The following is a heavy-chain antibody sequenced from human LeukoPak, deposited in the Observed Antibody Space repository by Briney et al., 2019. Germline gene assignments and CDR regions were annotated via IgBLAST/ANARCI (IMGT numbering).Heavy chain of an antibody. CDR2: INPNSGGT. CDR3: ARDGTAMARHYYYYYMDV. D-gene: IGHD5-18*01. J-gene: IGHJ6*03. Sequence: GASVKVSCKASGYAFTGYYMHWVRQAPGQGLEWMGWINPNSGGTNYAQKFQGRVTMTRDTSISTAYMGLSRLRSDDTAVYYCARDGTAMARHYYYYYMDVWGKGTTVTVSS. CDR1: GYAFTGYY. V-gene: IGHV1-2*02.